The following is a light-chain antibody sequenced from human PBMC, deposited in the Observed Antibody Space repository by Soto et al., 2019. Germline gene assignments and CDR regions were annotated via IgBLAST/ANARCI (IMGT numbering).Light chain of an antibody. CDR3: QKSSSIPYT. J-gene: IGKJ2*01. V-gene: IGKV1-39*01. CDR2: AAS. CDR1: QTISTY. Sequence: DIQMTQSPSSLSASVGDRVTITCRASQTISTYLNWYQQNPGKAPKLLIYAASNLQNGVPSRFSGIGSGTDFTLTISSLQPEDFATYYCQKSSSIPYTFGQGTKLEIK.